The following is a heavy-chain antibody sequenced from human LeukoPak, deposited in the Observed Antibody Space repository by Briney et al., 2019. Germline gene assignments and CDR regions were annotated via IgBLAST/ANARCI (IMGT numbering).Heavy chain of an antibody. V-gene: IGHV5-51*01. Sequence: GESLKISCKGSGYSFTSYWIGWVRQMPGKGLEWLGIIYPGDSDTRYSPSFQGQVTISADKSIITAYLQWSSLKASETAMYYCARLGCSSTSCYAVSFWLFDYWGQGTLVTVSS. CDR3: ARLGCSSTSCYAVSFWLFDY. CDR2: IYPGDSDT. D-gene: IGHD2-2*01. CDR1: GYSFTSYW. J-gene: IGHJ4*02.